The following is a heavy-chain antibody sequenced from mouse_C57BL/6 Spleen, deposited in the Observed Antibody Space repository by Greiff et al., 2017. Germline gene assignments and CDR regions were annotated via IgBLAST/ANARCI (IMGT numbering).Heavy chain of an antibody. CDR1: GYTFTSYW. V-gene: IGHV1-52*01. CDR2: IDPSDSET. CDR3: ARLYSVNFDV. D-gene: IGHD2-1*01. Sequence: QVQLQQPGAELVRPGSSVKLSCKASGYTFTSYWMHWVKQRPIQGLEWIGNIDPSDSETHYNQKFKDKATWTVDKSSSTAYMQLSSLTSEDSAVYYCARLYSVNFDVWGTGTTVTVSS. J-gene: IGHJ1*03.